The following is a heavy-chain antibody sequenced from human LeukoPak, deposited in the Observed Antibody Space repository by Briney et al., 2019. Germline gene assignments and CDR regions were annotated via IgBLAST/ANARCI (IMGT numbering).Heavy chain of an antibody. Sequence: ASVKVSCKVSGYTLTELSMHWVRQDPGKGLEWMGGFDPEDGETIYAQKFQGRVTMTEDTSTDTAYMELSSLRSEDTAVYYCATPGPSSSDEYYYYYGMDVWGQGTTVTVSS. CDR2: FDPEDGET. J-gene: IGHJ6*02. CDR3: ATPGPSSSDEYYYYYGMDV. V-gene: IGHV1-24*01. D-gene: IGHD6-6*01. CDR1: GYTLTELS.